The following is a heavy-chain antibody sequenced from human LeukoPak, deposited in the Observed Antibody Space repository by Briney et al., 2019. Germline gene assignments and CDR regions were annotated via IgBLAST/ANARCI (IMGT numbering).Heavy chain of an antibody. V-gene: IGHV4-30-4*01. J-gene: IGHJ6*04. D-gene: IGHD2-15*01. CDR2: IYYSGST. Sequence: SETLSLTCTVSGGSISSGDYYWSWIRQPPGKGLEWIGYIYYSGSTYYNPSLKSRVTISVDTSKNQFSLKLSSVTAADTAVYYCARRNMLEYCSGGSCYLDYYYGMDVWGKGTTVTVSS. CDR1: GGSISSGDYY. CDR3: ARRNMLEYCSGGSCYLDYYYGMDV.